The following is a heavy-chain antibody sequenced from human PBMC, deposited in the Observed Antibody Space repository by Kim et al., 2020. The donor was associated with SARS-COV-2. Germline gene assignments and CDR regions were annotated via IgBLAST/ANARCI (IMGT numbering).Heavy chain of an antibody. CDR3: VRYGRNYGAVH. J-gene: IGHJ4*02. CDR2: TTRDGDGS. V-gene: IGHV3-64D*06. Sequence: GGSLRLSCSASGFIFSDYAIHWVRRAPGMGLQYVSATTRDGDGSFYADSVKDRFTIFRDNSKNTLFLQMSGLRVEDTAAYYCVRYGRNYGAVHWGQGTLVTVSS. D-gene: IGHD1-7*01. CDR1: GFIFSDYA.